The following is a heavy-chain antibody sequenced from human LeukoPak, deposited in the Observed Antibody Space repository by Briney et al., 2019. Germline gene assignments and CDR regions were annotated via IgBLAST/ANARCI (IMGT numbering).Heavy chain of an antibody. CDR1: GGSINNYL. CDR2: LSHSGST. CDR3: ARDTFYQDESDYYEDVFDS. Sequence: SETLSLTCTLSGGSINNYLWSCLRHPPGKGREWTGYLSHSGSTHPTPSLKSRVSNSVDTSKNQTSLKLSSVTAADTAVYYCARDTFYQDESDYYEDVFDSWGQRTMVTVSS. V-gene: IGHV4-59*01. D-gene: IGHD3-22*01. J-gene: IGHJ3*02.